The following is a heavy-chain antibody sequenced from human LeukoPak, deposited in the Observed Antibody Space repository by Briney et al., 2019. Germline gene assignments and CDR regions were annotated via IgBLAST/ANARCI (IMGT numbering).Heavy chain of an antibody. CDR3: ARDRGSSSWYHMIDY. D-gene: IGHD6-13*01. J-gene: IGHJ4*02. Sequence: GGSLRLSCAASGFTFSSYWMSWVRQAPGKGLEWVANIKQDGSEKYYVDSVKGRFTISRDNAKNSLYLQMNSLRAEDTAVYYCARDRGSSSWYHMIDYWGQGTLVTVSS. V-gene: IGHV3-7*01. CDR1: GFTFSSYW. CDR2: IKQDGSEK.